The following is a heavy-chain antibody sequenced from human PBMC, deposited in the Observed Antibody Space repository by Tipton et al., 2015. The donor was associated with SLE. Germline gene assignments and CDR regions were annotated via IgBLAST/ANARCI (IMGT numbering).Heavy chain of an antibody. J-gene: IGHJ5*02. V-gene: IGHV4-59*08. D-gene: IGHD1-26*01. CDR3: ARLFSGSYYTLDL. Sequence: TLSLTCSVSDGSIGSSYWSWIRQPPGKGLEWIGYVSHTVKPNYDPSLKSRVSMSVDPSKNQFSLRLASMTAADTATYYCARLFSGSYYTLDLWGQGTPVAVSS. CDR2: VSHTVKP. CDR1: DGSIGSSY.